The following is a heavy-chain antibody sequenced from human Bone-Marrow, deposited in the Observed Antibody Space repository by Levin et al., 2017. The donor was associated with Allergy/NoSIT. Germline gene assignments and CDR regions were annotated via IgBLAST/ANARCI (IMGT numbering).Heavy chain of an antibody. CDR1: GFTVSSNY. V-gene: IGHV3-53*01. Sequence: PGGSLRLSCAASGFTVSSNYMSWVRQAPGKGLEWVSVIYSGGSTYYADSVKGRFTISRDNSKNTLYLQMNSLRAEDTAVYYCATRGGYSYGSPGDDAFDIWGQGTMVTVSS. J-gene: IGHJ3*02. CDR2: IYSGGST. CDR3: ATRGGYSYGSPGDDAFDI. D-gene: IGHD5-18*01.